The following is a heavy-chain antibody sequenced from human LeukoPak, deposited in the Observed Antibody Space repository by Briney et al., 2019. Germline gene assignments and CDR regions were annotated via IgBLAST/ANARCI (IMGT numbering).Heavy chain of an antibody. V-gene: IGHV3-7*01. J-gene: IGHJ3*02. CDR2: IDQGGSEK. D-gene: IGHD3-16*01. Sequence: GGSLRLSCAASGFTFSSYWMTWVHQAPGKGLDWVANIDQGGSEKFYADSVKGRFSISRDNAKNSLYLQMNNLRDEDTAVYYCASRSGTPGGGDAFDIWGHGTMVTVSP. CDR1: GFTFSSYW. CDR3: ASRSGTPGGGDAFDI.